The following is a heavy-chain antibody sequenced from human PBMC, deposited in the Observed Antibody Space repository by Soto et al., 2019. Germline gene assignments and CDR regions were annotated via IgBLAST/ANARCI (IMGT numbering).Heavy chain of an antibody. CDR2: IGPFFTTA. V-gene: IGHV1-69*01. J-gene: IGHJ4*02. CDR1: GGTFNSYA. Sequence: QVQLVQTGAAVKKPGSSVRGSCKASGGTFNSYAINWVRQAPGQGLERMGGIGPFFTTANYAQKFQGRDTITADESTSTAHMEMSRLRSEDTAVYYCARGGYSSSQRIDYWGQGTLVTVSS. D-gene: IGHD6-6*01. CDR3: ARGGYSSSQRIDY.